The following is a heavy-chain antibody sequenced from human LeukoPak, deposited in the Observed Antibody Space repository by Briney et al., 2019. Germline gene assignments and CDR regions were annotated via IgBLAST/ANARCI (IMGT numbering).Heavy chain of an antibody. CDR1: GFTFSSYA. CDR2: ISGSGGST. V-gene: IGHV3-23*01. J-gene: IGHJ4*02. CDR3: ARAIAVAEGY. Sequence: PGGSLRLSCAASGFTFSSYAMSWVRQAPGKGLQWVSAISGSGGSTYYADSVKGRFTISRDNSKNTLYLQMNSLGAEDTAVYYCARAIAVAEGYWGQGTLVTVSS. D-gene: IGHD6-19*01.